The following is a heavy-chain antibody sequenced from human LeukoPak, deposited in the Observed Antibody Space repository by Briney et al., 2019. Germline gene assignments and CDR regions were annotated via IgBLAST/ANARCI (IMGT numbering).Heavy chain of an antibody. Sequence: PGGSLRLSCAASGFTFSSYWMHWVRQAPGKGLVWVSRINSDGSSTSYADSVKGRFTMSRDNAKNTLYLQMNSLRAEDTAVYYCARDPLTYYYGSGSYPRQYYYYYYMDVWGKGTTVTVSS. V-gene: IGHV3-74*01. D-gene: IGHD3-10*01. CDR3: ARDPLTYYYGSGSYPRQYYYYYYMDV. J-gene: IGHJ6*03. CDR2: INSDGSST. CDR1: GFTFSSYW.